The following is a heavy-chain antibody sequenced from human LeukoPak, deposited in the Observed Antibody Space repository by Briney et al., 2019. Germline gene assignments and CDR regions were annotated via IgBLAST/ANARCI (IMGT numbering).Heavy chain of an antibody. CDR3: ARVSVNKARGQYMDV. J-gene: IGHJ6*03. Sequence: ASVKVSCKASGYTFTSYYMHWVRQAPGQGLEWMGIINPSGGSTSYAQKFQGRVTMTRDTSTSTVYMELRSLRSDDTAVYYCARVSVNKARGQYMDVWGKGTTVTVSS. V-gene: IGHV1-46*01. D-gene: IGHD5/OR15-5a*01. CDR1: GYTFTSYY. CDR2: INPSGGST.